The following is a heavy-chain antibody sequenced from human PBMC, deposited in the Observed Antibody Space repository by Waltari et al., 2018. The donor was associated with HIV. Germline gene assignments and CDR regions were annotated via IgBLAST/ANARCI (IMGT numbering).Heavy chain of an antibody. CDR2: SSVSGGST. CDR1: GFTFSSYA. Sequence: EVQLVESGGGLVQPGGSLRLSCAASGFTFSSYAMNWVRQDPGKGLEWVSTSSVSGGSTYYADSVEGLFTISRDNSKNTLYLQMNSRRAEDTAVYYCAKDLFPFDAFDIWGQGTMVTVSS. D-gene: IGHD3-10*02. J-gene: IGHJ3*02. CDR3: AKDLFPFDAFDI. V-gene: IGHV3-23*04.